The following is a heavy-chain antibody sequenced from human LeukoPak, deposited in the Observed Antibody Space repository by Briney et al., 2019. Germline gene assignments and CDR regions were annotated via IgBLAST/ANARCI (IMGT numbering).Heavy chain of an antibody. Sequence: GGSLRLSCAASGFIFKDYWMIWVCQAPGKGLEWVANIKQDGGEKYYVDSVKGRFTISRDNAKNSLHLQMNTLRAEDTAMYYCAKDAQPRSRWFDPWGQGTLVTVSS. D-gene: IGHD3-16*01. V-gene: IGHV3-7*03. CDR1: GFIFKDYW. CDR2: IKQDGGEK. J-gene: IGHJ5*02. CDR3: AKDAQPRSRWFDP.